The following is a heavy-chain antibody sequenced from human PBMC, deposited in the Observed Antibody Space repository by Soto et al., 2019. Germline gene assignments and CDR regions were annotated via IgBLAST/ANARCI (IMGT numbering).Heavy chain of an antibody. CDR1: GYTFTGYY. D-gene: IGHD2-21*02. J-gene: IGHJ6*02. Sequence: QVQLVQSGSEVKEPGASVKVSCKASGYTFTGYYVLWVRQAPGQGPECMGWINPYTGGTNYAQKFQGRVTMTRDTSISTAYMELSKLISDDTAVYYCATHLHHCGGDCYRGPYFGMDVWGQGTTVTVSS. V-gene: IGHV1-2*02. CDR3: ATHLHHCGGDCYRGPYFGMDV. CDR2: INPYTGGT.